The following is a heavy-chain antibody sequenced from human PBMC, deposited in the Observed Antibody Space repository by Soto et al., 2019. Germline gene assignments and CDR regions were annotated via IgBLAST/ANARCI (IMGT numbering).Heavy chain of an antibody. CDR2: ISAYNGNT. Sequence: GKGLEWMGWISAYNGNTKYGQELQGRVTMTTDTSTSTAYMELRSMRSDDTAVYYCARGPQDIFSTIGVGKRYFCSVLAVLVKGSTV. V-gene: IGHV1-18*01. CDR3: ARGPQDIFSTIGVGKRYFCSVLAV. D-gene: IGHD5-12*01. J-gene: IGHJ6*01.